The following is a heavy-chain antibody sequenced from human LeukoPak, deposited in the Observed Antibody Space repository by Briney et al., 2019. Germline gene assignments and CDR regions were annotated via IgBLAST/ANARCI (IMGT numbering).Heavy chain of an antibody. CDR3: AKATGTWISSALAFFDY. D-gene: IGHD6-6*01. Sequence: PGGSLRLSCAASGFTFSAYSLNWVRQAPGKGLEWISSISFSGTYIYYAESVQGRITISRDNSKNTVYLQMNSLRAEDTAIYYCAKATGTWISSALAFFDYWGQGTLVTVSS. CDR2: ISFSGTYI. CDR1: GFTFSAYS. V-gene: IGHV3-21*04. J-gene: IGHJ4*02.